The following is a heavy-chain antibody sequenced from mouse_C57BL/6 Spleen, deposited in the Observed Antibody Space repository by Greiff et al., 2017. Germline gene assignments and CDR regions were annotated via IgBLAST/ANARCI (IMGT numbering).Heavy chain of an antibody. V-gene: IGHV2-2*01. CDR3: ARIWGYDGGSLDY. CDR1: GFSLTSYG. CDR2: IWSGGST. Sequence: QVQLQQSGPGLVQPSQSLSITCTVSGFSLTSYGVHWVRQSPGKGLEWLGVIWSGGSTDYTAAFISRLSISKDDSKSQVFFKMNTLQAVDTSIYYCARIWGYDGGSLDYWGQGTSVTVSS. D-gene: IGHD2-2*01. J-gene: IGHJ4*01.